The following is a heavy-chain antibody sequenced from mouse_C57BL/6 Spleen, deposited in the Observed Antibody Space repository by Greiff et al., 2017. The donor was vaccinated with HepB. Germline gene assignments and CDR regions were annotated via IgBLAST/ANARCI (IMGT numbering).Heavy chain of an antibody. CDR3: ARTGGSMDY. J-gene: IGHJ4*01. CDR1: GYTFTSYW. Sequence: VQLQESGAELVKPGASVKLSCKASGYTFTSYWMHWVKQRPGQGLEWIGMIHPNSGSTNYNEKFKSKATLTVDKSSSTAYMQLSSLTSEDSAVYYCARTGGSMDYWGQGTSVTVSS. D-gene: IGHD1-1*01. V-gene: IGHV1-64*01. CDR2: IHPNSGST.